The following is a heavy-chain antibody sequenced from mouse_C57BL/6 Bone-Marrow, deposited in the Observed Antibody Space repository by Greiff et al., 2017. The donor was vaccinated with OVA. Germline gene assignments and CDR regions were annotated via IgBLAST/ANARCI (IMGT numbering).Heavy chain of an antibody. CDR3: ARAGTGKGDY. J-gene: IGHJ2*01. CDR1: GYTFTSYW. V-gene: IGHV1-52*01. Sequence: QVQLQQPGAELVRPGSSVKLSCKASGYTFTSYWMHWVKQRPIQGLEWIGNIDPSDSETHYNQKFKDKATLTVDQSSSTAYMQLSSLTSEDSAVYYCARAGTGKGDYWGQGTTLTVSS. CDR2: IDPSDSET. D-gene: IGHD4-1*01.